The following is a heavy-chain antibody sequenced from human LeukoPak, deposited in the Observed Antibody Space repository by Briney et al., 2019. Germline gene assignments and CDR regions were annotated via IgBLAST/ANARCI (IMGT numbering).Heavy chain of an antibody. CDR2: IHTSGST. Sequence: PSETLSLTCTVSGGSISTYYWTWIRQPAGKGLEWIGRIHTSGSTNYNPSLKSRVTLSVDTSKNRFSLKLNSVTAADTAVYYCARGGHWFDYWGQGTLVTVSS. CDR1: GGSISTYY. J-gene: IGHJ5*01. CDR3: ARGGHWFDY. V-gene: IGHV4-4*07.